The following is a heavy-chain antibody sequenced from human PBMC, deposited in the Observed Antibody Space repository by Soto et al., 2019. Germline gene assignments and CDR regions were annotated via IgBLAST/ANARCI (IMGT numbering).Heavy chain of an antibody. CDR1: GGSISSGGYY. J-gene: IGHJ6*02. CDR2: INHSGST. CDR3: ARGSFKVNYYGMDV. D-gene: IGHD2-21*01. Sequence: SETLSLTCTVSGGSISSGGYYWSWIRQHPGKGLEWIGEINHSGSTNYNPSLKSRVTISVDTSKNQFSLKLSSVTAADTAVYYCARGSFKVNYYGMDVWGQGTTVTVSS. V-gene: IGHV4-39*07.